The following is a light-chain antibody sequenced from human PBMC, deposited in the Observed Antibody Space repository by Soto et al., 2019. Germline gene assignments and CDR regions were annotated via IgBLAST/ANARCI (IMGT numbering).Light chain of an antibody. V-gene: IGLV2-14*01. J-gene: IGLJ1*01. Sequence: ALTQPPSLSGSPGQSITISCTGTSSDVGGYNYVSWYQQHPGKAPKLMIYEVSNRPSGVSNRFSGSKSGNTASLTISGLQAEDEADYYCSSYTSSSTLDVFGTGTKVTVL. CDR1: SSDVGGYNY. CDR3: SSYTSSSTLDV. CDR2: EVS.